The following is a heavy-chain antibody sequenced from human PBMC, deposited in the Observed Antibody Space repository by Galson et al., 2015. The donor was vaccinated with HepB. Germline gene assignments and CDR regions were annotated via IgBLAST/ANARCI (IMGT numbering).Heavy chain of an antibody. CDR1: GYTFTSYG. D-gene: IGHD5-12*01. CDR3: ARVKLIAGGYDFVAY. CDR2: ISAYNGNT. J-gene: IGHJ4*02. Sequence: SVKVSCKASGYTFTSYGISWVRQAPGQGLEWMGWISAYNGNTNYARKLQGRVTMTTDTSTSTAYMELRSLRSDDTAVYYCARVKLIAGGYDFVAYWGQGTLVTVSS. V-gene: IGHV1-18*01.